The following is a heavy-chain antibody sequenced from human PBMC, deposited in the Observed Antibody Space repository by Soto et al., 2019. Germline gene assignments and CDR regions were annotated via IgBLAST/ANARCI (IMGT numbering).Heavy chain of an antibody. V-gene: IGHV3-11*01. J-gene: IGHJ5*02. Sequence: QVQLVESGGGLVEPGGSLRLSCAASGFTFTDYHMTWIRQAPGKGLEWVSYITESGSTVYYADSVKGRFTISRDNTKDSLYLQMNSLRAEDTALYYCGRFNGYGWFDPWGQGTLVTVSS. CDR2: ITESGSTV. CDR3: GRFNGYGWFDP. D-gene: IGHD2-2*03. CDR1: GFTFTDYH.